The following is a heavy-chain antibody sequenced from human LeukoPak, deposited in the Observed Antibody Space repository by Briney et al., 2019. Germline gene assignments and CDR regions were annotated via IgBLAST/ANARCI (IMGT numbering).Heavy chain of an antibody. CDR3: ARELDIVVGPFDY. J-gene: IGHJ4*02. Sequence: PSETLSLTCIVSGGSISTYYSSWIRQPAGKGLEWIGHIYTSGSTNYNPSLKSRVTMSVDTSKNQFSLKLSSVTAADTAVYYCARELDIVVGPFDYWGQGALVTVSS. CDR2: IYTSGST. CDR1: GGSISTYY. D-gene: IGHD2-2*03. V-gene: IGHV4-4*07.